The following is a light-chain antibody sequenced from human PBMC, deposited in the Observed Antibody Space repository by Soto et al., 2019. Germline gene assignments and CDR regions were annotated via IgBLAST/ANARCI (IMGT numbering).Light chain of an antibody. Sequence: DIQMTQSPSSLSASVGDRVTITCQASHDITSYLNWYQHKPGKAPKLLIYDASILEAGVPSRFSGSGSGTHFTFTISSLQPEAVATSYCQKCDYLPIFGPGTTVDFK. CDR3: QKCDYLPI. V-gene: IGKV1-33*01. J-gene: IGKJ3*01. CDR2: DAS. CDR1: HDITSY.